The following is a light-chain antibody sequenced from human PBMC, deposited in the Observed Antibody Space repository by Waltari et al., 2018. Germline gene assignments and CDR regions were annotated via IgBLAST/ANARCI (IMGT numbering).Light chain of an antibody. CDR2: DAS. J-gene: IGKJ1*01. Sequence: EIVLTQSPDTLSLSPGERGTLSCSASQSVGRSLTWYQQKPGQAPRLLIYDASRRAPGIPDRFSGSGSGTDFSLTISRLEPEDFAVYYCQNYVRLPATFGQGTKVEIK. CDR1: QSVGRS. V-gene: IGKV3-20*01. CDR3: QNYVRLPAT.